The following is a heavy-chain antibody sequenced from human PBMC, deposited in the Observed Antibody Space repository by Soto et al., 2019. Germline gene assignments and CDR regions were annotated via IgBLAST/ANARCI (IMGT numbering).Heavy chain of an antibody. Sequence: SETLSPTCAVYGGSFIGYYWILIRHPPFKWLEWIGEINHSGSTNYNPSLKSRVTISVDTSKNQFSLKLSSVTAADTAVYYCARSSIVVVVAAMSRDNWFDPWGQGTLVTVSS. V-gene: IGHV4-34*01. CDR1: GGSFIGYY. CDR3: ARSSIVVVVAAMSRDNWFDP. D-gene: IGHD2-15*01. CDR2: INHSGST. J-gene: IGHJ5*02.